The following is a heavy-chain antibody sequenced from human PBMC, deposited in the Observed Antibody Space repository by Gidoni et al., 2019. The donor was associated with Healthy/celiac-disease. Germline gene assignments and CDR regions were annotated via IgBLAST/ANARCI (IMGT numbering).Heavy chain of an antibody. CDR3: AREGEYSYGPSYYYGMDV. J-gene: IGHJ6*02. CDR1: GGSISSGSYY. V-gene: IGHV4-61*02. D-gene: IGHD5-18*01. CDR2: IYTSGST. Sequence: QVQLQESGPGLVKPSQTLSLTCTVSGGSISSGSYYWSWIRQPAGKGLEWIGRIYTSGSTNSNPSLKSRVTISVDTSKNQFSLKLSFVTAADTAVYYCAREGEYSYGPSYYYGMDVWGQGTTVTVSS.